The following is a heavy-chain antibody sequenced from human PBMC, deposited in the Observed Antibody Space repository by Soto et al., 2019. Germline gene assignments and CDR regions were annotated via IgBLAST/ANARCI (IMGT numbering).Heavy chain of an antibody. J-gene: IGHJ6*02. V-gene: IGHV4-31*03. CDR2: IYYSVST. CDR1: GGSISSGGYY. CDR3: ARHRRESYDPREWYYYYYYSMLV. Sequence: SETLSLTCTISGGSISSGGYYWSWIRQHPGKGLEWIGYIYYSVSTYYNPSLKSRVTISVDTSKNQFSLKLSSVTAADTAVYYCARHRRESYDPREWYYYYYYSMLVWGQGTT. D-gene: IGHD3-3*01.